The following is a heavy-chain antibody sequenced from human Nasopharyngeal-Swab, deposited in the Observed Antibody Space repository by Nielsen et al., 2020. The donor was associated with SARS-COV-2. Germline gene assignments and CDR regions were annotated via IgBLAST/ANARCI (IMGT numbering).Heavy chain of an antibody. D-gene: IGHD2-2*01. CDR2: INHSGST. J-gene: IGHJ5*02. CDR1: GASFIGYY. Sequence: SETLSLTFAVYGASFIGYYWTWIRKLPGKGLEWIAEINHSGSTNYNPSLKSRVTISVDTSKNQFSLKLSSVTAAETAVYYCARGVGLGYCSSTSCTPGYNWFDPWGQGTLVTVSS. CDR3: ARGVGLGYCSSTSCTPGYNWFDP. V-gene: IGHV4-34*01.